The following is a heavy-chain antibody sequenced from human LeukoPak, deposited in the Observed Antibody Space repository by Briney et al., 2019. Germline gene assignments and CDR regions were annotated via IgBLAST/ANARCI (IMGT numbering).Heavy chain of an antibody. D-gene: IGHD3-22*01. Sequence: PGGSLRLSCAASGFTVSSNYMSWVRQAPGKGLEWVSVIYSGGSTYYADSVKGRFTISRDNSKNTLYLQMNSLRAEDTAVYYCARGNYYDSSGYYYHFDYWGQGTLVTVSS. CDR3: ARGNYYDSSGYYYHFDY. CDR2: IYSGGST. CDR1: GFTVSSNY. V-gene: IGHV3-53*05. J-gene: IGHJ4*02.